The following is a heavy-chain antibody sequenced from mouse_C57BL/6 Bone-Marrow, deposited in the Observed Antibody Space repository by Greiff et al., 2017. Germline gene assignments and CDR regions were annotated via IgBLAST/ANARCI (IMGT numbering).Heavy chain of an antibody. D-gene: IGHD1-1*01. CDR3: TPTFYYYGSRRFAY. J-gene: IGHJ2*01. Sequence: VQLQQSGAELVRPGASVKLSCTASGFNIKDDYMHWVKQRPEQGLEWIGWIDPENGDTEYASKFQGKATITADTSSNTAYLQLSSLTSEDTAVYYCTPTFYYYGSRRFAYWGQGTPLTVSA. V-gene: IGHV14-4*01. CDR2: IDPENGDT. CDR1: GFNIKDDY.